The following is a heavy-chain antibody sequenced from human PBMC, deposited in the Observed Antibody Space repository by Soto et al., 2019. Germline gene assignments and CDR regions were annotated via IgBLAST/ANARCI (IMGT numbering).Heavy chain of an antibody. D-gene: IGHD1-1*01. CDR2: ISGGGIST. CDR3: AKGAGYNYGAGDY. CDR1: GFTFSNHG. J-gene: IGHJ4*02. V-gene: IGHV3-23*01. Sequence: EVQLLESGGGLVQPGGSLRVSCAASGFTFSNHGMTWVRQAPGKGLEWVSAISGGGISTFYADSVKGRFTISRDNSKNTLWLQMNSLRAEDTALYYCAKGAGYNYGAGDYWGQGTLVTVSS.